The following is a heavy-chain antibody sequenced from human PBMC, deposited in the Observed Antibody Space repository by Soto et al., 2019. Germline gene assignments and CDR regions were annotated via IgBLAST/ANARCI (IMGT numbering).Heavy chain of an antibody. J-gene: IGHJ4*02. Sequence: QVQLRESVPGQAKPSETLSLACSVSGGPLNAYYWTWIRQPPGKRLEWLGHISYNGITNYTPSLKSRVTMSVDTSKNQISLKLSSVTVADTAIYYCASDRSGSYETVDYWGQGTLVTVSS. V-gene: IGHV4-59*12. CDR3: ASDRSGSYETVDY. CDR1: GGPLNAYY. D-gene: IGHD6-25*01. CDR2: ISYNGIT.